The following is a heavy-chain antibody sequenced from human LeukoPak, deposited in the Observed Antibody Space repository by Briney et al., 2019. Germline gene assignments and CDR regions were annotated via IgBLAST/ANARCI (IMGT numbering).Heavy chain of an antibody. D-gene: IGHD3-9*01. J-gene: IGHJ4*02. CDR1: GGSFSGYY. Sequence: SETLSLTCAVYGGSFSGYYWSWIRQPPGKGLEWIGEINHSGSTNYNPSLKSRVTISVDTSKDQFSLKLSSVTAADTAVYYCARHGRRDRILTGYYIDPPLYFDYWGQGTLVTVSS. CDR3: ARHGRRDRILTGYYIDPPLYFDY. V-gene: IGHV4-34*01. CDR2: INHSGST.